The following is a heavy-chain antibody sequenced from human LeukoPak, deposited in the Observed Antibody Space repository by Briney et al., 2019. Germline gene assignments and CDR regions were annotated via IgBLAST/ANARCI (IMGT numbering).Heavy chain of an antibody. J-gene: IGHJ4*02. CDR3: ARDCVSSSCYDY. V-gene: IGHV3-7*01. D-gene: IGHD2-2*01. CDR2: INLDGSQK. Sequence: GGSLRLSCAASGFTVFNYWMSWVRQAPGKGLEWVANINLDGSQKYYVDSLKGRFTISRDNAKNSLYLQMNSLRAEDTAVYYCARDCVSSSCYDYWGQGTLVTVSS. CDR1: GFTVFNYW.